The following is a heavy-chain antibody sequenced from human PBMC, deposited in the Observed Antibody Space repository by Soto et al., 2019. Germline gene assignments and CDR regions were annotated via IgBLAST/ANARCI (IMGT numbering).Heavy chain of an antibody. CDR1: GGTFSSYA. CDR2: IIPIFGTA. Sequence: SVKVSCKASGGTFSSYAISWARQAPGQVLEWMGGIIPIFGTANYAQKFQGRVTITADESTSTAYMELSSLRSEDTAVYYCARSSRLRSGSYGPDAFDIWGQGTMVTVSS. V-gene: IGHV1-69*13. CDR3: ARSSRLRSGSYGPDAFDI. J-gene: IGHJ3*02. D-gene: IGHD1-26*01.